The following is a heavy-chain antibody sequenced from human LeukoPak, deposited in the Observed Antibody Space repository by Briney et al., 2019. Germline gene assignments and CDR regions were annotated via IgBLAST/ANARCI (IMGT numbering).Heavy chain of an antibody. CDR1: GGSFSGYY. D-gene: IGHD6-13*01. CDR2: INHSGST. J-gene: IGHJ4*02. Sequence: PSETLSLTCAVYGGSFSGYYWSWIRQLPGKGLEWIGEINHSGSTNYNPSLKSRVTISVDTSKNQFSLKLSSVTAADTAVYYCARVKKAAAGSYQDYWGQGTLVTVSS. CDR3: ARVKKAAAGSYQDY. V-gene: IGHV4-34*01.